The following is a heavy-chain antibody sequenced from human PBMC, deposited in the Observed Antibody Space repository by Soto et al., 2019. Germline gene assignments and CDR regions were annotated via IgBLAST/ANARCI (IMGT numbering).Heavy chain of an antibody. V-gene: IGHV3-30*18. CDR3: AKDHLYYDILTGYGYYYYYHGMDV. Sequence: GESLRLSCAASGFTSRSYVMHWVRQAPGAGVEWVAGIAYDGSNKYYADSVKGRFTISRDNSKNTLYLQMNSLRAEDTAVYYCAKDHLYYDILTGYGYYYYYHGMDVWGQGTTVTVS. D-gene: IGHD3-9*01. J-gene: IGHJ6*02. CDR2: IAYDGSNK. CDR1: GFTSRSYV.